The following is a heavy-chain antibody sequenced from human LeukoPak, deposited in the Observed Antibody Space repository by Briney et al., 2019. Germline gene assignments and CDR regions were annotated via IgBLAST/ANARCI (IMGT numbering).Heavy chain of an antibody. CDR1: GFXFSDYY. D-gene: IGHD6-13*01. CDR3: AREDGYSSSWYSDY. J-gene: IGHJ4*02. V-gene: IGHV3-11*05. Sequence: GGSLRLSCAASGFXFSDYYMSWIRQAPGKGLEWVSDISSTSIYTNYADSVKGRFTISRDNAKNSLYLQMSSLRTEDTAVYYCAREDGYSSSWYSDYWGQGTLVTVSS. CDR2: ISSTSIYT.